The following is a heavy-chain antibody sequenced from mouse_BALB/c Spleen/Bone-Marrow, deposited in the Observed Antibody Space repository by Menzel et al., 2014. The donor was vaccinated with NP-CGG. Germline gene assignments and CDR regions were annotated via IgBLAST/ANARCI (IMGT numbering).Heavy chain of an antibody. CDR2: INPSTGYT. V-gene: IGHV1-7*01. D-gene: IGHD2-3*01. CDR3: ARERYAGYYFDY. J-gene: IGHJ2*01. Sequence: VQLQESGAELAKPGASVKMSCKASGYTFASYWMHWVKQRPGQGLEWIGYINPSTGYTEYNQKFKDKATLTADKSSSTAYMQLSSLTSADSAVYYCARERYAGYYFDYWGQGTTLTVSS. CDR1: GYTFASYW.